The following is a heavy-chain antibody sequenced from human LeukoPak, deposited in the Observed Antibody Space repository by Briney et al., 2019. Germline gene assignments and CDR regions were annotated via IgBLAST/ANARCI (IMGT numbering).Heavy chain of an antibody. CDR2: IFYSGST. CDR1: GGSISSSSYY. J-gene: IGHJ3*02. V-gene: IGHV4-39*07. D-gene: IGHD3-10*01. CDR3: ARSDGYGLVGI. Sequence: SETLSLTCTVSGGSISSSSYYWGWIRQPPGKGLEWIGSIFYSGSTYYNPSLKSRVTISVDTSKNQFSLKLSSVTAADTAVYYCARSDGYGLVGIWGQGTMVTVSS.